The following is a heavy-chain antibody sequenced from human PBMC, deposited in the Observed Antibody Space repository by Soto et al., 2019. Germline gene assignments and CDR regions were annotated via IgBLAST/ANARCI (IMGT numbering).Heavy chain of an antibody. CDR2: IIPLLGIT. CDR3: ARDPRSITGTTASEDFQH. CDR1: GGTFSGYA. Sequence: QAQLMQSGAEVKKPGSSVKVSCKASGGTFSGYAINWVRQAPGQGLEWMGGIIPLLGITDYGQKFQGRITIAADESTGTASMDLGGLRSEDTAIYYCARDPRSITGTTASEDFQHWGQGTLVSVSS. J-gene: IGHJ1*01. V-gene: IGHV1-69*01. D-gene: IGHD1-20*01.